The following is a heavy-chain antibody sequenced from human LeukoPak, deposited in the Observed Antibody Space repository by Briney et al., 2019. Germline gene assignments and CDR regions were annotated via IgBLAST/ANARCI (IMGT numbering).Heavy chain of an antibody. CDR1: GYTFTSYD. V-gene: IGHV1-8*01. Sequence: ASVKVSCKASGYTFTSYDINWVRQATGQGLEWMGWMNPNSGNTGYAQKFQGGVTMTRNTSISTAYMELSSLRSEDTAVYYCARVVWQWLVQYWYYFDYWGQGTLVTVSS. CDR3: ARVVWQWLVQYWYYFDY. CDR2: MNPNSGNT. D-gene: IGHD6-19*01. J-gene: IGHJ4*02.